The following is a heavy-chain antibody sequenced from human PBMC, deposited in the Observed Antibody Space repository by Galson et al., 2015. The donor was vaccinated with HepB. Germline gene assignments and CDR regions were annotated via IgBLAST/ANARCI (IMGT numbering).Heavy chain of an antibody. CDR3: ARGPPGKNGGRYDH. V-gene: IGHV3-7*03. J-gene: IGHJ5*02. D-gene: IGHD2-8*01. CDR1: GFTFTTYW. Sequence: SLRLSCAASGFTFTTYWMNWVRQAPGKGLEWVVSINQDGSEKYYVDSVKGRFTISRDNAKNSLFLQMDSLRADDTAVYYCARGPPGKNGGRYDHWGQGTLVPVSS. CDR2: INQDGSEK.